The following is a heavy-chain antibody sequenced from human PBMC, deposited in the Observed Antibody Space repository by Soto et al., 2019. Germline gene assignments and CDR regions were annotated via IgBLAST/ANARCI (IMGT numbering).Heavy chain of an antibody. V-gene: IGHV4-34*01. CDR2: INYYGNT. CDR1: GESFSRYS. D-gene: IGHD2-15*01. CDR3: AKKDYSGFDI. Sequence: SETLSLTCAVYGESFSRYSWTWIRQPPGEGLEWIGEINYYGNTVYSASLKSRATISIDTSKMQVSVKLTSVTAADTATYYCAKKDYSGFDIWGQGTLVTVSS. J-gene: IGHJ4*02.